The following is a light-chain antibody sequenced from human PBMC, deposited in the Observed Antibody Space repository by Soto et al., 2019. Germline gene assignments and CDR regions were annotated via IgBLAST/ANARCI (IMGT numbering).Light chain of an antibody. V-gene: IGKV3-11*01. CDR1: QSVSNY. Sequence: IVLTQSPATLSLSPGEKANLPWRASQSVSNYFAWYQQKPGQAPRLLLYDASNRATGIPARFSGSGSGTEFTLTISSLQPEDLATYYCQQVNSYPITFGQGTRLEIK. CDR2: DAS. J-gene: IGKJ5*01. CDR3: QQVNSYPIT.